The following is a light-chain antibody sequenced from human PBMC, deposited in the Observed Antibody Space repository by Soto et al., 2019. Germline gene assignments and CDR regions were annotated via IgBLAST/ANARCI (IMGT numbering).Light chain of an antibody. CDR3: RQALQTPSIT. CDR2: LGS. V-gene: IGKV2-28*01. CDR1: QSLLHSNGYNY. J-gene: IGKJ5*01. Sequence: DIVMTQSPLSLPVTPGEPASISCRSSQSLLHSNGYNYLDWYLQKPGQSPQLLIYLGSNRASGVPDRCGGSRSGTDFTLKISRVEAEDVGVHYCRQALQTPSITFGQGTRLEIK.